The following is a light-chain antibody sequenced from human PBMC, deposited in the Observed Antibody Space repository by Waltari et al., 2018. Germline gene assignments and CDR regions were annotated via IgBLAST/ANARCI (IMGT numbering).Light chain of an antibody. Sequence: SALTQPASVSGSPGPSNTISCRGTSSDVWASNPIPWYQQHPGKVPTLMIYEVNKRPSGVSNRFSGSKSDNTASLTISGLQAEDEADYYCCSYAGRSTLVFGGGTKLTVL. CDR3: CSYAGRSTLV. J-gene: IGLJ3*02. CDR1: SSDVWASNP. V-gene: IGLV2-23*02. CDR2: EVN.